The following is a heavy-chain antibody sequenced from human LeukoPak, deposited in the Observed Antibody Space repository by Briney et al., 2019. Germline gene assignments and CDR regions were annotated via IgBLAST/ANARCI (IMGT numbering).Heavy chain of an antibody. J-gene: IGHJ3*02. CDR1: GYTFTSYG. CDR3: ARDGKYYYDSSGYPMLPPFDI. CDR2: ISANNGNT. D-gene: IGHD3-22*01. V-gene: IGHV1-18*01. Sequence: GASVKVSCKASGYTFTSYGISWVRQAPGQGLEWMGWISANNGNTNYAQKLQGRVTMTTDTSTSTAYMELRSLRSDDTAVYYCARDGKYYYDSSGYPMLPPFDIWGQGTMVTVSS.